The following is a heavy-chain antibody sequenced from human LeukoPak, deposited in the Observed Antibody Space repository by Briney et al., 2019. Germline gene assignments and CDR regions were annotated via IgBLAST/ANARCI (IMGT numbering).Heavy chain of an antibody. Sequence: ASVKVSCKVSGYTLTELSMHWVRQAPGKGLEWMGGFDPEDGETIYAKKFQGRVTMTTDTSTSTAYLELRSLRSDDTAVYYCARDHGSPYSSGWYIGKNWFDPWGQGTLVTVSS. CDR2: FDPEDGET. D-gene: IGHD6-19*01. CDR3: ARDHGSPYSSGWYIGKNWFDP. CDR1: GYTLTELS. V-gene: IGHV1-24*01. J-gene: IGHJ5*02.